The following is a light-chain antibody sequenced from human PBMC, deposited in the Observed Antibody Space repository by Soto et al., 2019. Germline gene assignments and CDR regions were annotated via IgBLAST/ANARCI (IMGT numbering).Light chain of an antibody. V-gene: IGKV1-5*03. Sequence: DIQMTQSPSTLSASVGDRVTITCRASQSISSWLAWYQQKPGKAPKLLIYKASSLESGGPSRFSGSGSGTEFDLTISSLQPDDFATYYCQQYNTYSRTFAQGTKVEIK. J-gene: IGKJ1*01. CDR3: QQYNTYSRT. CDR2: KAS. CDR1: QSISSW.